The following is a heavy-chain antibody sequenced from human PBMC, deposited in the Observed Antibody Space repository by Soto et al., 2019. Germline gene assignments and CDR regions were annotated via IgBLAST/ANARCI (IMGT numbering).Heavy chain of an antibody. D-gene: IGHD2-21*02. V-gene: IGHV1-8*01. Sequence: QVQLVQSGAEVKKPGASVKVSCKASGYTFTTYEIYWVRQATGQGLEWMGWMNPNSGNTGYAQKFQGRVTMPRNTSITTAYMELSSLRSDDTAVYYCARRTTAWSAADYWGQGTLVTVSS. CDR2: MNPNSGNT. CDR1: GYTFTTYE. J-gene: IGHJ4*02. CDR3: ARRTTAWSAADY.